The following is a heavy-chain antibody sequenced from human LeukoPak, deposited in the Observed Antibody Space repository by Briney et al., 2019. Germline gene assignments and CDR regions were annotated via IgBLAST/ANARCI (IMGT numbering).Heavy chain of an antibody. V-gene: IGHV3-53*01. J-gene: IGHJ6*02. Sequence: GGSLRLSCAASGFTVSSNYMSWVRQAPGKGLEWVSVIYSGGSTYYADSVKGRFTIPRDNSKNTLYLQMNSLRAEDTAVYYCARVAARPRYYYYYGMDVWGQGTTVTVSS. CDR2: IYSGGST. CDR3: ARVAARPRYYYYYGMDV. D-gene: IGHD6-6*01. CDR1: GFTVSSNY.